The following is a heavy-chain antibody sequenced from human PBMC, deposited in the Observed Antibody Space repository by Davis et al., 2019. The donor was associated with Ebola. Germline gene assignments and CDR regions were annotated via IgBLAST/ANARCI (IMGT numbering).Heavy chain of an antibody. CDR3: GKGKLEEMDS. D-gene: IGHD1-1*01. CDR2: INTSDGFT. Sequence: ASVKVSCKASGYRFTSYYMHWARQAPGHGLEWMGTINTSDGFTSYAQVFQGRVTMTRDTSTGTVYMDLRSLRSEDTAVYYCGKGKLEEMDSWGQGTLVTVSS. J-gene: IGHJ4*02. CDR1: GYRFTSYY. V-gene: IGHV1-46*01.